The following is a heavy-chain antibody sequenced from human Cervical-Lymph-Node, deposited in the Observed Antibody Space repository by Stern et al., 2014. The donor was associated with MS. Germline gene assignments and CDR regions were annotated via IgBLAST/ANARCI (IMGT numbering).Heavy chain of an antibody. D-gene: IGHD4-23*01. J-gene: IGHJ4*02. CDR1: GFTGSSTY. CDR3: ARVPPGYGSNSFFDY. CDR2: IFSGGAT. Sequence: EVQLVESGGGLIQPGGSLRLSCAPSGFTGSSTYMSWVRQAPGRGLEWGSIIFSGGATAYAVSVKGRFTISRDNSRNTLYLQMNSLRAEDTAFYYCARVPPGYGSNSFFDYWGQGNLVTVSS. V-gene: IGHV3-53*01.